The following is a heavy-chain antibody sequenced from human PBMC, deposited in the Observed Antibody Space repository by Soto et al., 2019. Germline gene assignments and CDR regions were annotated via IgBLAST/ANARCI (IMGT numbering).Heavy chain of an antibody. D-gene: IGHD1-26*01. CDR3: ARREVYYIDS. V-gene: IGHV3-33*01. CDR2: IWDDGSSQ. CDR1: GFDFSNFG. Sequence: QVHLVESGGGVVQPGRSLRLSCVTSGFDFSNFGMHWVRQAPGKGLEWVAIIWDDGSSQFYADSVKGRFIISRDISKSTLYLQMNSLRADDTAVYYCARREVYYIDSWGQGTLVTVSS. J-gene: IGHJ4*02.